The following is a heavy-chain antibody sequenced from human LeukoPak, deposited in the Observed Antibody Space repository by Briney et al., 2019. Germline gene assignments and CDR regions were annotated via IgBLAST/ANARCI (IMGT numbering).Heavy chain of an antibody. V-gene: IGHV3-23*01. Sequence: PGGSLRLSCAASGFTFRSYAMSWVRQAPGKGLEWVSAISGSGGSTYYADSVKGRFTISRDNSKNTLYMQMNSLRAEDTAVYYCAKDQGDSSGWYEYWGQGTLVTVSS. CDR1: GFTFRSYA. J-gene: IGHJ4*02. CDR3: AKDQGDSSGWYEY. D-gene: IGHD6-19*01. CDR2: ISGSGGST.